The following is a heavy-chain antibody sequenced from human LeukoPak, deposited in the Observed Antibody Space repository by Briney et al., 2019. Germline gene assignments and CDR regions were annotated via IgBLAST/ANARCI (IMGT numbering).Heavy chain of an antibody. J-gene: IGHJ6*03. D-gene: IGHD3-3*01. CDR1: GFTFGTYG. Sequence: GGSLRLSCAASGFTFGTYGMHWVRQAPGKGLEWVAFIRYGGSTKYYADSVEGRFTISRDNSKNTLYLQMNSLRAEDTAVYYCAKGPTIFGYYYYYMDVWGKGTTVTVSS. CDR2: IRYGGSTK. V-gene: IGHV3-30*02. CDR3: AKGPTIFGYYYYYMDV.